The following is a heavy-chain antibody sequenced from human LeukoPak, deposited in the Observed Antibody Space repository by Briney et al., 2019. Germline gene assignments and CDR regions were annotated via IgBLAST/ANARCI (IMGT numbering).Heavy chain of an antibody. CDR1: GGSISSYY. V-gene: IGHV4-59*12. CDR3: ASSHCTSTTCYPPGDYMDV. Sequence: ETLXLTCTVSGGSISSYYWSWIRQPPGKGLEWXGYIYYSGSTNYNPSLKSRVTISVDTSKNQFSLKLSSVTAADTAVYYCASSHCTSTTCYPPGDYMDVWGKGTTVTVSS. D-gene: IGHD2/OR15-2a*01. J-gene: IGHJ6*03. CDR2: IYYSGST.